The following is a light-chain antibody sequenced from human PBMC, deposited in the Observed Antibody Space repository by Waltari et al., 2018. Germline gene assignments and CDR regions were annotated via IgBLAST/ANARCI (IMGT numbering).Light chain of an antibody. CDR3: AAWDDSLNGPL. J-gene: IGLJ2*01. Sequence: QSVLTQPPSASGTPGQRVTIPCSGSSSNIGSNTVTWYQQPPGTAPKLLIYSNNQRPSGVPDRFSGSKSGTSASLAISGLQSEDEADYYCAAWDDSLNGPLFGGGTKLTVL. CDR1: SSNIGSNT. CDR2: SNN. V-gene: IGLV1-44*01.